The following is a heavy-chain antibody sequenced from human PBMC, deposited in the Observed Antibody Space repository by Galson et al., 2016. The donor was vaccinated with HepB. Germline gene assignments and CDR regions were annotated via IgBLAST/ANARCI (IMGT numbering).Heavy chain of an antibody. CDR2: ISGSGGST. Sequence: SLRLSCAASGFSFSGYAMTWVRQAPGKGLEWVSAISGSGGSTYYADSVKGRFTISRDNSKNTLYLQMNSLRAEDTAIYYCAKYLEGGNYGYFDYWGQGTLVTVSS. CDR1: GFSFSGYA. CDR3: AKYLEGGNYGYFDY. V-gene: IGHV3-23*01. D-gene: IGHD3-16*01. J-gene: IGHJ4*02.